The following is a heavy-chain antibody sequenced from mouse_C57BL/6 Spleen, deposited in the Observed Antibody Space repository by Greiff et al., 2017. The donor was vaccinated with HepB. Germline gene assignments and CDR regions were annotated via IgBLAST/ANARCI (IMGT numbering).Heavy chain of an antibody. CDR1: GFNIKDYY. Sequence: VQLQQSGAELVKPGASVKLSCTASGFNIKDYYMHWVKQRTEQGLEWMGRIGPKDGETKYAQNVQGKATITADTASNTAYLQLSSLTSEDTAVYYYARWVVAYFDDWGQGTTLTVSS. V-gene: IGHV14-2*01. J-gene: IGHJ2*01. D-gene: IGHD1-1*01. CDR2: IGPKDGET. CDR3: ARWVVAYFDD.